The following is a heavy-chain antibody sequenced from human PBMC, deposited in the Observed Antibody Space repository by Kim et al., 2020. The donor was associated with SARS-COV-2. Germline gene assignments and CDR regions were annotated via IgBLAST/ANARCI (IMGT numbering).Heavy chain of an antibody. D-gene: IGHD5-12*01. CDR1: GFTFDDYA. J-gene: IGHJ4*02. Sequence: GGSLRLSCAASGFTFDDYAMHWVRQAPGKGLEWVSGISWNSGSIGYADSVKGRFTISRDNAKNSLYLQMNSLRAEDTALYYCAKGQYSGYLPRLDYWGQGTLVTVSS. CDR3: AKGQYSGYLPRLDY. V-gene: IGHV3-9*01. CDR2: ISWNSGSI.